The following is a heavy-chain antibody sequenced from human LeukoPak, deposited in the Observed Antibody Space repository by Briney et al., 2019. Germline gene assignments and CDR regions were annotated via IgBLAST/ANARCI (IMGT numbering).Heavy chain of an antibody. CDR3: ARVSTYFGVVTDFDY. CDR1: GYTFTSYD. D-gene: IGHD3-3*01. J-gene: IGHJ4*02. V-gene: IGHV1-8*01. Sequence: GASVKVSCKASGYTFTSYDINWVRQATGQGLEWMGWMNPNSGNTGYAQKFQGRVSMTRNTSISTAYMELSSLRSEDTAVYYCARVSTYFGVVTDFDYWGQGTLVTVSS. CDR2: MNPNSGNT.